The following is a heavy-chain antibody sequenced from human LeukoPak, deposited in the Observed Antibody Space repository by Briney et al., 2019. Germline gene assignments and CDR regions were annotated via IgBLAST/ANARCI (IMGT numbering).Heavy chain of an antibody. V-gene: IGHV3-43*01. D-gene: IGHD3-22*01. CDR2: ISWDGDTT. CDR3: AKARGLIGGAFDI. Sequence: GGSLRLSCAASGFTFDDYIMHWVRQAPGKGLEWVSLISWDGDTTYYADSVKGRFTSSRDNSKNSLSLQMNSLRTEDTALYYCAKARGLIGGAFDIWGQGTMVTVSS. CDR1: GFTFDDYI. J-gene: IGHJ3*02.